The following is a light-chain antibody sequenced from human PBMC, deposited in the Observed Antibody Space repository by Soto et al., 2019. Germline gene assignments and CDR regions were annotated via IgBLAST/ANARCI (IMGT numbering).Light chain of an antibody. J-gene: IGLJ1*01. CDR3: CSYTSSTTDV. CDR1: SSDVGTYNY. V-gene: IGLV2-14*03. Sequence: QSALTQPASVSGSPGHSITISCTGTSSDVGTYNYVSWYQHHPGKAPKLMIYDVNNRFSGVSNRFSGSKSGNTATLTISGLQAEDEADYYCCSYTSSTTDVFGTGTKLTVL. CDR2: DVN.